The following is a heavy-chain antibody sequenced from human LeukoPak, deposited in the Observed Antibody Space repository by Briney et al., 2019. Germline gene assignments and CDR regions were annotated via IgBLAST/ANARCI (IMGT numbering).Heavy chain of an antibody. V-gene: IGHV4-59*01. D-gene: IGHD3-9*01. J-gene: IGHJ6*02. CDR1: GGTISSYY. Sequence: SETLSLNCTVSGGTISSYYWSWIRPPPGKGLEWIGYIYYSGSTNYNPPLKSRVTVSVDTSTNQFSLKLSSVTAADTAVYYCASRAGDYDILTGYSSSQTWGVEEAYYGMDVWGQGTTVTVSS. CDR3: ASRAGDYDILTGYSSSQTWGVEEAYYGMDV. CDR2: IYYSGST.